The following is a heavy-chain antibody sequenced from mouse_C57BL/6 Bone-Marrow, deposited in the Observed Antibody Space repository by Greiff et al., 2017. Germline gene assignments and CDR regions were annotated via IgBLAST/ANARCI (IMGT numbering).Heavy chain of an antibody. V-gene: IGHV6-3*01. Sequence: DVKLVESGGGLVQPGGSMKLSCVASGFTFRNSWMNWVRQSPEKGLEWVAHIRLKSDNNATHYAESVNGRLTISRDDSKSSVYLQMNNLKAEDTVIYYCSPSITSVVADYFDYWGQGTTLTVSS. D-gene: IGHD1-1*01. CDR3: SPSITSVVADYFDY. CDR1: GFTFRNSW. CDR2: IRLKSDNNAT. J-gene: IGHJ2*01.